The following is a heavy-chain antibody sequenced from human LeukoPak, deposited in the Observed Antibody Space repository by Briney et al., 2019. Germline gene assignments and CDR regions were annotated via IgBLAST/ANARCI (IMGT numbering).Heavy chain of an antibody. CDR2: IKQDGSEK. V-gene: IGHV3-7*02. CDR1: GFTFNTYW. J-gene: IGHJ6*02. Sequence: PGGSLRLSCAASGFTFNTYWMSWVRQAPGKGLEWVANIKQDGSEKYYVDSVKGRSTISRDNTKNSLYLQMNSLRADDTAVYHCMMSLTAHYYYGMDVWGQGTTVTVSS. D-gene: IGHD2-21*02. CDR3: MMSLTAHYYYGMDV.